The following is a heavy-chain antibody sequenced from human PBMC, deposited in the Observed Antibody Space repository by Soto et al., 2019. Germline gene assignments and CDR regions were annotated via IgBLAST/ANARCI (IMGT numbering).Heavy chain of an antibody. CDR1: GYSFTSYW. CDR3: ARHPYYYGSGTGMDV. D-gene: IGHD3-10*01. CDR2: IDPSDSYT. V-gene: IGHV5-10-1*01. Sequence: GESLKISCKGSGYSFTSYWISWVRQMPGKGLEWMGRIDPSDSYTNYSPSFQGHVTISADRSISTAYLQWSSLKASDTAMYYCARHPYYYGSGTGMDVWGQGTTVTVSS. J-gene: IGHJ6*02.